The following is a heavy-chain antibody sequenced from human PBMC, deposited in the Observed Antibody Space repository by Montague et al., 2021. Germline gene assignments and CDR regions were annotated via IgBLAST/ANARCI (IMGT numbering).Heavy chain of an antibody. V-gene: IGHV4-39*07. D-gene: IGHD6-13*01. J-gene: IGHJ5*02. CDR3: ARVFSSWYVGWFDP. Sequence: SETLSLTCTVSGASITSNIYYWGWTRQSPGKGLEWIGSINYSGYSFYQPSLKRRITMAVDTSKNQFSLKLSSVTAADTAIYYCARVFSSWYVGWFDPWGQGTLVTVSS. CDR2: INYSGYS. CDR1: GASITSNIYY.